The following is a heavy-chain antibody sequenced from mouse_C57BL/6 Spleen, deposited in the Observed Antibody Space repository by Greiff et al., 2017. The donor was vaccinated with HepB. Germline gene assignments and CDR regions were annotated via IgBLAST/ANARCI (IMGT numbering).Heavy chain of an antibody. CDR1: GFTFSSYA. Sequence: LVESGGGLVKPGGSLKLSCAASGFTFSSYAMSWVRQTPEKRLEWVATISDGGSYTYYPDNVKGRFTISRDNAKNNLYLQMSHLKSEDTAMYYCARDHGYDWFAYWGQGTLVTVSA. CDR3: ARDHGYDWFAY. CDR2: ISDGGSYT. V-gene: IGHV5-4*01. J-gene: IGHJ3*01. D-gene: IGHD2-2*01.